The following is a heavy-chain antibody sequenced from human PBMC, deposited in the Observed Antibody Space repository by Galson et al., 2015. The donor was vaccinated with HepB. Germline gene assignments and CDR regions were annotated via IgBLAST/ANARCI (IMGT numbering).Heavy chain of an antibody. CDR3: ANEGQWLKAHFDY. CDR2: ISYDGSNK. D-gene: IGHD6-19*01. J-gene: IGHJ4*02. Sequence: SLRLSCAASGLAFRKNGMHWDRQAPGKGLEWVAVISYDGSNKEYADSVKGRFIISRDNSKNTVYLQMNSLRTEDTAVYFCANEGQWLKAHFDYWGQGTLVTVSS. V-gene: IGHV3-30*18. CDR1: GLAFRKNG.